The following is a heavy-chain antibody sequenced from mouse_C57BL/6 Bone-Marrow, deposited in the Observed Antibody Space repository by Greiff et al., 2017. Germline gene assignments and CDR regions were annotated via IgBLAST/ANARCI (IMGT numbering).Heavy chain of an antibody. J-gene: IGHJ3*01. Sequence: VQLQQSGAELARPGASVKLSCKASGYTFTSYGISWVKQRTGQGLEWIGEIYPSSGNTYYNEKFKGKATLTADQSSSTAYMELRSLTSEDSAVYFCASGGAWYQAWFAYWGQGTLVTVSA. CDR3: ASGGAWYQAWFAY. V-gene: IGHV1-81*01. CDR1: GYTFTSYG. CDR2: IYPSSGNT. D-gene: IGHD1-1*02.